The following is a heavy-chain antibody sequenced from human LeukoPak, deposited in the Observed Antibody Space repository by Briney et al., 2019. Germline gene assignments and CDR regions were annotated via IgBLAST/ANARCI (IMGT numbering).Heavy chain of an antibody. CDR2: IYTSGST. Sequence: SETLSLTCTVSGGSISSGSYYWSWIRQPAGKGLEWIGRIYTSGSTNYNPSLKSRVTISVDTSKNQFSLKLSSVTAADTAVYYCARSTSRDGYNYFYYWGQGTLVTVSS. CDR1: GGSISSGSYY. V-gene: IGHV4-61*02. CDR3: ARSTSRDGYNYFYY. J-gene: IGHJ4*02. D-gene: IGHD5-24*01.